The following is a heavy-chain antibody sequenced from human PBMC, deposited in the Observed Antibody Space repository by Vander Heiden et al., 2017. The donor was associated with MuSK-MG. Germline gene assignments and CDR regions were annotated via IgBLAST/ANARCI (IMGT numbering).Heavy chain of an antibody. Sequence: EVQLLESGGGLVQPGGSLRLSCAASGFTFSSYAMSWVRQAPGKGLEWVSAISGSGGSTYYADSVKGRFTISRDNSKNTLYLQMNSLRAEDTAVYYCAKGTMIVVVIAKILDYWGQGTLVTVSS. CDR2: ISGSGGST. CDR3: AKGTMIVVVIAKILDY. D-gene: IGHD3-22*01. CDR1: GFTFSSYA. J-gene: IGHJ4*02. V-gene: IGHV3-23*01.